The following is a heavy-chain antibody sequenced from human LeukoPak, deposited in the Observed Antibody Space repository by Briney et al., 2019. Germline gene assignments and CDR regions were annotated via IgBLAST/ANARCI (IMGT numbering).Heavy chain of an antibody. J-gene: IGHJ4*02. D-gene: IGHD2-2*01. CDR3: ARVKSVPAARDSSLGIDY. CDR2: ITGISTYM. V-gene: IGHV3-21*01. Sequence: GGSPRLSCTASGFTFSSYSMNWVRQAPGKGLEWVSSITGISTYMYYTDSVKGRFTIPRDNAKNSLYLQMNSLRAEDTAVYYCARVKSVPAARDSSLGIDYWGQGTLVTVPS. CDR1: GFTFSSYS.